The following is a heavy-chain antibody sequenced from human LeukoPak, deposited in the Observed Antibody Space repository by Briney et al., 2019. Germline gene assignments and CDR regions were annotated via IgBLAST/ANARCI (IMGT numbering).Heavy chain of an antibody. CDR2: IYYSGST. V-gene: IGHV4-39*01. CDR3: ARREQPWYYFDY. D-gene: IGHD1-26*01. CDR1: GGSISSSSYY. J-gene: IGHJ4*02. Sequence: SETLSLTCTVSGGSISSSSYYWGWIRQPPGRGLEWIGSIYYSGSTYYNPSLKSRVTISVDTSKNQFSLKLSSVTAADTAVYYCARREQPWYYFDYWGQGTLVTVSS.